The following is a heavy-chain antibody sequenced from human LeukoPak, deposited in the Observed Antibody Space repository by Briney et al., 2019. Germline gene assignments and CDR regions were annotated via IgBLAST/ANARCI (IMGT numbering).Heavy chain of an antibody. CDR1: GFTFSSYA. CDR3: AKVRYYDYVWGSYRAPHFDY. CDR2: NTGSGGRT. D-gene: IGHD3-16*02. Sequence: GGSLRLPCAASGFTFSSYAMSWVRQAPGRGLEWVSANTGSGGRTLYAESAKGRFTISRDNSKNTLYLQMNSLRAEDTAVYYCAKVRYYDYVWGSYRAPHFDYWGQGTLVTVSS. V-gene: IGHV3-23*01. J-gene: IGHJ4*02.